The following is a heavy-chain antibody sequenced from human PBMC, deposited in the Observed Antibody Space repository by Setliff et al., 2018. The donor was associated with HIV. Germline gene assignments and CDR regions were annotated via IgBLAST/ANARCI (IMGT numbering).Heavy chain of an antibody. CDR1: GGTFTSYA. CDR3: ARNSDTAGYFLY. J-gene: IGHJ1*01. CDR2: IIPIVGVT. Sequence: GASVKVSCKASGGTFTSYAIHWVRQAPGQGLEWMGGIIPIVGVTNYAQKFQVRVTITADKSTNTAYMDLHSLTSEDTAVYYCARNSDTAGYFLYWGQGTPVTVS. D-gene: IGHD6-13*01. V-gene: IGHV1-69*10.